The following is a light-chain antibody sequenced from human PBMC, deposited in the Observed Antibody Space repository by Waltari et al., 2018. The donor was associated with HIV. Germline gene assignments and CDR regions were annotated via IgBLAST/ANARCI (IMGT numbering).Light chain of an antibody. V-gene: IGLV2-11*01. Sequence: QSALTQPRSVSGSPGQSVTISCTGTSSDVGGYNYVSWYQQHPGKAPKLMIFDVSKVTSLVPDGFSASSSGNAASLTISGLQGEDEAVYYCCSYAGSYTYVVGAGTKVTVL. CDR1: SSDVGGYNY. CDR3: CSYAGSYTYV. CDR2: DVS. J-gene: IGLJ1*01.